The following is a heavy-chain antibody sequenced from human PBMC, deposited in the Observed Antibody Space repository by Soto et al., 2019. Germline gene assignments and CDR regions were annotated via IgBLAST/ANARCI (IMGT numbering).Heavy chain of an antibody. CDR1: GGSISSGDYY. V-gene: IGHV4-30-4*01. D-gene: IGHD3-9*01. J-gene: IGHJ6*02. CDR2: IYYSGST. CDR3: ASVVRYFDWLPHYGMDG. Sequence: PSETLSLTCTVSGGSISSGDYYWSWIRQPPGKGLEWIGYIYYSGSTYYNPSLKSRVTISVDTSKNQFSLKLSSVTAADTAVYYCASVVRYFDWLPHYGMDGWGQGTKVTVSS.